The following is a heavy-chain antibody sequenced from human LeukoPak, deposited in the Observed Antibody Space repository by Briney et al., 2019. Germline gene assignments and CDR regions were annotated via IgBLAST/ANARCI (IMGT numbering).Heavy chain of an antibody. D-gene: IGHD3-3*01. CDR2: ISGYNGNT. V-gene: IGHV1-18*01. J-gene: IGHJ4*02. CDR3: ARGGKLEWATAAEFFDH. CDR1: GYTFTSSG. Sequence: ASVKVSCKPSGYTFTSSGISWVRQAPGQGLEWMGWISGYNGNTKYAQKLQGRVTMTTDTSTSTVYMELRSLRSGDTAVYYCARGGKLEWATAAEFFDHWGQGTLLTVS.